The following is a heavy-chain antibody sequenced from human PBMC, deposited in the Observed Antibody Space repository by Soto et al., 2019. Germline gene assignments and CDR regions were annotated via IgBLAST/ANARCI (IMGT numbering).Heavy chain of an antibody. CDR3: GRDSSGWFNYFDY. CDR1: GYTFTSYG. V-gene: IGHV1-18*01. Sequence: QVQLVQSGAEVKKPGASVKVSCKASGYTFTSYGISWVRQAPGQGLEWMGWISTYTGNTNYAQKLQGRVTMTTETSTTTPSMELRSLISDDTAGYYCGRDSSGWFNYFDYWGEGTLVTVTS. CDR2: ISTYTGNT. D-gene: IGHD6-19*01. J-gene: IGHJ4*02.